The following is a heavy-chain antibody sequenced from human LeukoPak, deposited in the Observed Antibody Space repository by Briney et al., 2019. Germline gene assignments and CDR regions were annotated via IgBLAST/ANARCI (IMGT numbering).Heavy chain of an antibody. CDR1: GFTFSRYS. CDR2: ISHSGYDI. V-gene: IGHV3-21*04. D-gene: IGHD5-12*01. CDR3: AASAIVAAYY. J-gene: IGHJ4*02. Sequence: GGSLRLSCAASGFTFSRYSMNWVRQAPGKGLEWVSSISHSGYDIYYADSVKGRFTISRDNAKNSLYLQMNSLRAEDTAVYYCAASAIVAAYYWGQGTLVTVSS.